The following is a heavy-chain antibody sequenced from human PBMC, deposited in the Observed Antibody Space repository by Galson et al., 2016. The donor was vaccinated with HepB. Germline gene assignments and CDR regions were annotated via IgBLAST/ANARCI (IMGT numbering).Heavy chain of an antibody. Sequence: SETLSLTCTVSGGSIINYYWSWIRQPPGKGLEWIAYIDHSGGIKYNPSLKSRVTLSVDTSKNQFSLKLSSMTAADTAVYSCARDRLAAAAPWVAFYLWGQGPIVPVSS. J-gene: IGHJ3*01. CDR3: ARDRLAAAAPWVAFYL. V-gene: IGHV4-59*01. D-gene: IGHD6-13*01. CDR2: IDHSGGI. CDR1: GGSIINYY.